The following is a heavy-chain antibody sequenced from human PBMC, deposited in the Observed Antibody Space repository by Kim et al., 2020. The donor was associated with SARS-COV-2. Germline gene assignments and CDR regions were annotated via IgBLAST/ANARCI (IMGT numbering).Heavy chain of an antibody. V-gene: IGHV4-39*01. CDR3: ARLGYCTNGVCYRLAAFDI. D-gene: IGHD2-8*01. Sequence: SETLSLTCTVSGGSISSSSYYWGWIRQPPGKGLEWIGSIYYSGSTYYNPSLKSRVTISVDTSKNQFSLKLSSVTAADTAVYYCARLGYCTNGVCYRLAAFDIWGQGTMVTVSS. CDR2: IYYSGST. CDR1: GGSISSSSYY. J-gene: IGHJ3*02.